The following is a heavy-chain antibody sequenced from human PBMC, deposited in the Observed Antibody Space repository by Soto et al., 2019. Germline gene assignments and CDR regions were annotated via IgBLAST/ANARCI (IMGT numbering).Heavy chain of an antibody. V-gene: IGHV3-66*01. Sequence: EVQLVESGGGLVQPGGSLRLSCAASGFTVSSNYMSWVRQAPGKGLEWVSVIYSGGSTYYADSVKGRFTISRDNSKNTLYLQMNSLRVEDTAVYYCARAPVGFFGDPFDYWGQGTLVTVSS. CDR3: ARAPVGFFGDPFDY. CDR1: GFTVSSNY. D-gene: IGHD2-21*01. J-gene: IGHJ4*02. CDR2: IYSGGST.